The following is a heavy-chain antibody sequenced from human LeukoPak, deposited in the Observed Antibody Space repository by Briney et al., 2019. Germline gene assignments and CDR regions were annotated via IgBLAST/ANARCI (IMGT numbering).Heavy chain of an antibody. J-gene: IGHJ6*03. CDR1: GFTFSDYY. Sequence: GGSLRLSCAASGFTFSDYYMSWIRQAPGKGLEWVSYISSSGSTIYYADSVKGRFTISRDNAKNSLYLQMNSLRAEDTAVYYCARVIIGSSSGSYYYYYYMDVWGKGTTVTVSS. CDR2: ISSSGSTI. D-gene: IGHD6-6*01. V-gene: IGHV3-11*04. CDR3: ARVIIGSSSGSYYYYYYMDV.